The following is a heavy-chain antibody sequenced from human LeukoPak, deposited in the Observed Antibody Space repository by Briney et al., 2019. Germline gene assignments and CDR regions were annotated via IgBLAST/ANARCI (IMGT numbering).Heavy chain of an antibody. CDR3: ARDRLELRVYYYYMDV. V-gene: IGHV3-21*01. Sequence: GGSLRLSCAASGFTFSSYSMSWVRQAPGKGLEWVSSISSSSSYIYYADSVKGRFTISRDNAKNSLYLQMNSLRAEDTAVYYCARDRLELRVYYYYMDVWGKGTTVTVSS. J-gene: IGHJ6*03. CDR2: ISSSSSYI. CDR1: GFTFSSYS. D-gene: IGHD1-7*01.